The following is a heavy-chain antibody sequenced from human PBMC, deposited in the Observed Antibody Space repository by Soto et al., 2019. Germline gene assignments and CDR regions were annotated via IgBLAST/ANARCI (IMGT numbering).Heavy chain of an antibody. CDR3: ARYTALADPYYFDY. Sequence: SETLSLTCAVYGGSFSGYYWSWIRQPPGKGLEWIGEINHSGSTNYNPSLKSRVTISRDTSKNMLYLHMNSLRAEDTAIYYCARYTALADPYYFDYWGQGTLVTVSS. D-gene: IGHD3-3*02. CDR1: GGSFSGYY. J-gene: IGHJ4*02. V-gene: IGHV4-34*10. CDR2: INHSGST.